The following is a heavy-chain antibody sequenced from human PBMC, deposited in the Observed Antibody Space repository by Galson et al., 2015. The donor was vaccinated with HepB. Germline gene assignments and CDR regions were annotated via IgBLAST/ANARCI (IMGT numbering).Heavy chain of an antibody. CDR3: ARGLNYYYYYMDV. CDR2: INHSGST. CDR1: GGSFSGYY. J-gene: IGHJ6*03. Sequence: LSLTCAVYGGSFSGYYWSWIRQPPGKGLEWIGEINHSGSTNYNPSLKSRVTISVDTSKNQFSLKLSSVTAADTAVYYCARGLNYYYYYMDVWGKGTTVTVSS. V-gene: IGHV4-34*01.